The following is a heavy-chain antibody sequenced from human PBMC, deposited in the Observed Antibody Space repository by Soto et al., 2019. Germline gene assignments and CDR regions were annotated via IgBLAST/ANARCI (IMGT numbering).Heavy chain of an antibody. CDR2: IYYSGTT. CDR1: GDGIGSPSSW. CDR3: ARQIGRGWFDP. D-gene: IGHD3-10*01. V-gene: IGHV4-39*01. J-gene: IGHJ5*02. Sequence: SETLSLTCPVSGDGIGSPSSWWGWIRQPPGEEPEWIGSIYYSGTTYYKPSLQSRVTISVDMSKNEFSLKLYFVTAADTAVYYCARQIGRGWFDPWGQGTLVTVSS.